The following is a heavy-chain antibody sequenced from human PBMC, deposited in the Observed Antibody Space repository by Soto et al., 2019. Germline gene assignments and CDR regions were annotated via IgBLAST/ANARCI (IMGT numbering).Heavy chain of an antibody. CDR2: IYHSGST. CDR3: AREAKQWLVNNWFDP. V-gene: IGHV4-4*02. J-gene: IGHJ5*02. D-gene: IGHD6-19*01. CDR1: GGSISSSNW. Sequence: SETLSLTCAVSGGSISSSNWWSWVRQPPGKGLEWIGEIYHSGSTNYNPSLKSRVTISVDKSKNQFSLKLSSVTAADTAVYYCAREAKQWLVNNWFDPWGQGTLVTVSS.